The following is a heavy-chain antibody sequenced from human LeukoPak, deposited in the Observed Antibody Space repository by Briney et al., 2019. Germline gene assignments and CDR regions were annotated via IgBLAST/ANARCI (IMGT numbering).Heavy chain of an antibody. CDR2: ISGSGGST. Sequence: GGSLRHSCAASGSTFSSYAMSWVRQAPGKGLEWVSAISGSGGSTYYADSVKGRFTISRDNSKNTLYLQMNSLRAEDTAVYYCAKLGEWEPTASGEIDYWGQGTLVTVSS. V-gene: IGHV3-23*01. CDR1: GSTFSSYA. CDR3: AKLGEWEPTASGEIDY. D-gene: IGHD1-26*01. J-gene: IGHJ4*02.